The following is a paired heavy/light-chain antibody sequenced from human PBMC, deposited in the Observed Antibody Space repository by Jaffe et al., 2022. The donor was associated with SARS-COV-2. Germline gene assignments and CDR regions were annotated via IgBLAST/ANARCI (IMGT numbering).Heavy chain of an antibody. CDR1: GFIVSTNF. CDR2: ISYDGTT. CDR3: ARDDFYDVSGYDC. V-gene: IGHV3-66*02. D-gene: IGHD3-22*01. Sequence: EMHLVESGGGLVQPGGSLRLSCAASGFIVSTNFMSWVRQAPGKGLEWVSVISYDGTTYYADSVKGRFAISRDNSKNTVYLQMNSLRPEDTAVYYCARDDFYDVSGYDCWGQGSLVTVSS. J-gene: IGHJ4*02.
Light chain of an antibody. J-gene: IGKJ4*01. V-gene: IGKV3-11*01. CDR1: QSVGKY. Sequence: EIVLTQSPATLSLSPGERATLSCWASQSVGKYLAWYQQKPGQAPRLLIYDASNRATDIPAKFSGSGSGTDFTLTISSLEPEDFAVYYCQQRSNWPRGTFGGGTKVEIK. CDR3: QQRSNWPRGT. CDR2: DAS.